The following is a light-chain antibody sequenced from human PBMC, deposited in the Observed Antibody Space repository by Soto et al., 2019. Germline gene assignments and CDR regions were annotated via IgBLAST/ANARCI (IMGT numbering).Light chain of an antibody. Sequence: DIQLTQSPSSLSASVGDRVTITCRASRGISSYLAWYQQRPGKAPKLLISGASTLHSGVPSRFSGSGSGTEFTLTICYLQPEDVATYYCQQLNSHPLTFGGGTKVEIK. CDR1: RGISSY. CDR3: QQLNSHPLT. J-gene: IGKJ4*01. V-gene: IGKV1-9*01. CDR2: GAS.